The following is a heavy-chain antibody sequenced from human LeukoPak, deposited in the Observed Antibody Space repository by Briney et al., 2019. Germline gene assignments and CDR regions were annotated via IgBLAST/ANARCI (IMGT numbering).Heavy chain of an antibody. CDR1: GFIFSDYH. CDR3: ARGEYDILTGYYRSGYQIDD. Sequence: GGSLRLSCAASGFIFSDYHMNWIRQSPGKGLEWVSHISSSGSTIYYADSVKGRFSISRDNAKSSLYLQMNSLRVEDTAVYYCARGEYDILTGYYRSGYQIDDWGQGTLVTVSS. CDR2: ISSSGSTI. V-gene: IGHV3-11*01. D-gene: IGHD3-9*01. J-gene: IGHJ4*02.